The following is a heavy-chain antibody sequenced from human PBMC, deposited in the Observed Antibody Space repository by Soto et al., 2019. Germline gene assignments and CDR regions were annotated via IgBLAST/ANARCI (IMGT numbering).Heavy chain of an antibody. D-gene: IGHD6-13*01. CDR1: GGTFSSYA. V-gene: IGHV1-69*13. CDR3: ARTFIAAAGTMGSAFDI. Sequence: GASVKVCCKASGGTFSSYAISWVRQAPGQGLEWMGGIIPIFGTANYAQKFQGRVTITADESTSTAYMELSSLRSEDTAVYYCARTFIAAAGTMGSAFDIWGQGTMVTVS. J-gene: IGHJ3*02. CDR2: IIPIFGTA.